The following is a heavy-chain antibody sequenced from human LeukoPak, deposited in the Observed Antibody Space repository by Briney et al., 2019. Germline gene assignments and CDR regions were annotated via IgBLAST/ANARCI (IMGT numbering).Heavy chain of an antibody. CDR1: GYTFTSYG. D-gene: IGHD3-10*01. Sequence: ASVKVSCKASGYTFTSYGISWVRQAPGQGLEWMGWISAYNGNTNYAQKLQGRVTMTTDTSTSTAYMELRSLRSDDTAVYYCAGDRSLELLWFGEASDYWGQGTLVTVSS. V-gene: IGHV1-18*01. CDR2: ISAYNGNT. CDR3: AGDRSLELLWFGEASDY. J-gene: IGHJ4*02.